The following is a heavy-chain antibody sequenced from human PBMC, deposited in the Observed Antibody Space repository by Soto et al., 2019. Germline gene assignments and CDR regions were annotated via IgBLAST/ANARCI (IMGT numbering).Heavy chain of an antibody. Sequence: SETLSLTCAVSGGSVSTGGFSWSWIRQPPGKGLEWIGYLYHTGDTYYNPSLKRRVAISVDRSKNHLSLKLTSVTAADTAVYYCDSIAGLGFFDNWGQGTLVTVSS. CDR1: GGSVSTGGFS. CDR2: LYHTGDT. CDR3: DSIAGLGFFDN. J-gene: IGHJ4*02. V-gene: IGHV4-30-2*01. D-gene: IGHD6-13*01.